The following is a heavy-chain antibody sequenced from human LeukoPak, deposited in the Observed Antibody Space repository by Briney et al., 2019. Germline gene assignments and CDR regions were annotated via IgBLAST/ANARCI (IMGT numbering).Heavy chain of an antibody. CDR3: ARKGTDTYY. J-gene: IGHJ4*02. V-gene: IGHV1-8*01. Sequence: ASVKVSCKASGYTFTSYHINRVRQATGQGLEWMGWMNPNSANTGYAQKFQGRVTMTRNTSISTAYMELSSLRSEDTAVYYCARKGTDTYYWGQGTLVTVSS. D-gene: IGHD1-1*01. CDR2: MNPNSANT. CDR1: GYTFTSYH.